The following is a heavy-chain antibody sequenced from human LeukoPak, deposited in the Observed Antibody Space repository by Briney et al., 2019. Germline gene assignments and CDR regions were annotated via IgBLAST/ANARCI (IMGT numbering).Heavy chain of an antibody. Sequence: ETLSLTCTVSGGSISSYYWSWIRQPPGKGLEWIGYIYYSGSTNYNPSLKSRVTISVDTSKNQFSLKLSSVTAADTAVYYCARAYSYGLILDYWDQGTLVTVSS. D-gene: IGHD5-18*01. CDR3: ARAYSYGLILDY. CDR2: IYYSGST. J-gene: IGHJ4*02. V-gene: IGHV4-59*01. CDR1: GGSISSYY.